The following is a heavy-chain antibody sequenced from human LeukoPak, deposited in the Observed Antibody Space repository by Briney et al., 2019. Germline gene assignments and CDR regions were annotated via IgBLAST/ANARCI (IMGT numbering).Heavy chain of an antibody. CDR2: IIPIFGTA. V-gene: IGHV1-69*13. J-gene: IGHJ6*02. Sequence: GASVKVSCKASGGTFSSYAISWVRQAPGQGLEWMGGIIPIFGTANYAQKFQGRVTITADESTSTAYMELSSLRSEDTAAYYCASRAWQLHGYYYYYGMDVWGQGTTVTVSS. D-gene: IGHD6-6*01. CDR1: GGTFSSYA. CDR3: ASRAWQLHGYYYYYGMDV.